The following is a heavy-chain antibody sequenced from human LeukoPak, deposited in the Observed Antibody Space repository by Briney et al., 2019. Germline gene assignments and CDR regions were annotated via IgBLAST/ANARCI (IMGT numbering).Heavy chain of an antibody. V-gene: IGHV3-30*04. Sequence: PGGSLRLSCAASGFTFSSYAMHWVRQAPGKGLEWVAVISYDGSNKYYADSVKGRFTISRDNSKNTLYLQMNSLRAEDTAVYYRASGWEFDPWGQGTLVTVSS. J-gene: IGHJ5*02. D-gene: IGHD6-19*01. CDR3: ASGWEFDP. CDR2: ISYDGSNK. CDR1: GFTFSSYA.